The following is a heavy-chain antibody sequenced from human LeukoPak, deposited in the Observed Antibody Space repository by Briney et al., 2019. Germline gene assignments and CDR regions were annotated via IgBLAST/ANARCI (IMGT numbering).Heavy chain of an antibody. V-gene: IGHV3-30*02. CDR3: AKEDYDSSGYYYEGMGYFDY. J-gene: IGHJ4*02. CDR2: IRYDGSNK. CDR1: GINFSSYG. D-gene: IGHD3-22*01. Sequence: GSLRLFCSASGINFSSYGMHWVRQAPGKGLEWVAFIRYDGSNKYYADSVKGRFTISRNNSKNTLYLQMNSLRAEDTAVYYCAKEDYDSSGYYYEGMGYFDYWGQGIPVTVSS.